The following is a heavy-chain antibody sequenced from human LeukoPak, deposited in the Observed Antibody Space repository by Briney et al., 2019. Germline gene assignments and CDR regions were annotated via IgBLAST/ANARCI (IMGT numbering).Heavy chain of an antibody. V-gene: IGHV3-23*01. CDR1: GFTFSSYA. J-gene: IGHJ4*02. Sequence: GGSLRLSCAASGFTFSSYAMSWVRQAPGKGLEWVSAISGSGGSTYYVDSVKGRFTISRDNSKNTLYLQMNSLRAEDTAVYYCAKFSGSYSGIFDYWAREPWSPSPQ. CDR3: AKFSGSYSGIFDY. D-gene: IGHD1-26*01. CDR2: ISGSGGST.